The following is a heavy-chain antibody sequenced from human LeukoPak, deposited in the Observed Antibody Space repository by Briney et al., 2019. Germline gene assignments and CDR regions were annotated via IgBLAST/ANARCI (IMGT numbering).Heavy chain of an antibody. CDR2: IKEDGGEK. CDR1: GFTLRNHW. CDR3: ARYRGLGGGYYVDY. D-gene: IGHD5-12*01. V-gene: IGHV3-7*04. J-gene: IGHJ4*02. Sequence: PGGPLRLSCAAPGFTLRNHWMGWVRQAPGKGLEWVAKIKEDGGEKYYVGSVKGLFTISRDNAKNSLHLQMNSLRAEDTAVYYCARYRGLGGGYYVDYGGEGTLVTVSA.